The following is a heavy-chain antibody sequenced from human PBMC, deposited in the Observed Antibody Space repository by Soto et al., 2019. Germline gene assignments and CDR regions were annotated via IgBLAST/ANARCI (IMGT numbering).Heavy chain of an antibody. CDR1: GFAFSTYA. D-gene: IGHD2-15*01. J-gene: IGHJ4*02. CDR2: ILPDETG. V-gene: IGHV3-23*01. Sequence: PVGSLRLSCATSGFAFSTYAMTWVRQVPGRGLEWVSTILPDETGFYAVSVKGRFTISRDNFRGILYLQMNDLWVEDAAIYFCAKDRLPTSGQRFYFDSWGQGSLVTVSS. CDR3: AKDRLPTSGQRFYFDS.